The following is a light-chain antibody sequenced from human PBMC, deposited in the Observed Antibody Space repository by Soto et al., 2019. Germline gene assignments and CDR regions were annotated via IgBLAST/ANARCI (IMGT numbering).Light chain of an antibody. Sequence: QSVLTQPASVSGSPGQSITISCTGTSSDVGEYNSVSWYQQHPGKAPKLIIYEVTNRPSGVSDRLSGSKSGNTASLTISGLQAEDEADYYCSSYTSSSTLVFGTGTKVTVL. V-gene: IGLV2-14*01. CDR1: SSDVGEYNS. J-gene: IGLJ1*01. CDR3: SSYTSSSTLV. CDR2: EVT.